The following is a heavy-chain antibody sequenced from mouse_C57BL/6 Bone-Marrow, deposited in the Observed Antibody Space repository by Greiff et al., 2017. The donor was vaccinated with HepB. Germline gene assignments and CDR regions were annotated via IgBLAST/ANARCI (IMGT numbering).Heavy chain of an antibody. J-gene: IGHJ2*01. CDR2: ISNGGGST. Sequence: EVKLMESGGGLVQPGGSLKLSCAASGFTFSDYYMYWVRQTPEKRLEWVAYISNGGGSTYYPDTVKGRFTISRDNAKNTLYLQMSRLKSEDTAMYYCARQGIPSYYFDYWGQGATLTVSS. V-gene: IGHV5-12*01. CDR1: GFTFSDYY. CDR3: ARQGIPSYYFDY.